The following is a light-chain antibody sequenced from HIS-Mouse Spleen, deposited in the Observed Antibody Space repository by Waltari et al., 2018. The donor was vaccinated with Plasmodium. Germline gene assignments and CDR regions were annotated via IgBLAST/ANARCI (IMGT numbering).Light chain of an antibody. V-gene: IGLV2-14*03. CDR3: SSYTSSSTLV. CDR2: DVS. CDR1: SSDVGGYNY. Sequence: QSALTQPASVSGSPGQSITISCTGTSSDVGGYNYVSWYQQHPGKAPKLMIYDVSNRHYGVPNRFAGSKSGNTASLTISGLQAEDEADYYCSSYTSSSTLVFGGGTKLTVL. J-gene: IGLJ2*01.